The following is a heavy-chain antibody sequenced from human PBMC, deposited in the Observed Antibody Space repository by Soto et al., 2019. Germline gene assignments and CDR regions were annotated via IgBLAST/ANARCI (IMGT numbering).Heavy chain of an antibody. Sequence: SVKVSCKASGGTFSSYAISWVRQAPGQGLEWMGGIIPIFGTANYAQKFQGRVTITADESTSTAYMELSSLRSEDTAVYYCARGLKVRFGAGDYYGMDVWGQGTTVTVSS. V-gene: IGHV1-69*13. J-gene: IGHJ6*02. CDR3: ARGLKVRFGAGDYYGMDV. CDR1: GGTFSSYA. D-gene: IGHD3-10*01. CDR2: IIPIFGTA.